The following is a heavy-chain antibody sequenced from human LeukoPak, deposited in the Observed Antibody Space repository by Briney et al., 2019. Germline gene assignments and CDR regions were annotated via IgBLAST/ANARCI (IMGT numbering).Heavy chain of an antibody. Sequence: GGSLRLSCAASGFTFSSYGMHWVRQAPGKGLEWVAFIRYDGSNKYYADSVKGRFTISRDNSKNTLYLQMNSLRAEDTAVYYCAKGRRNYGSGSALDYWGQGTLVTVSS. CDR3: AKGRRNYGSGSALDY. CDR2: IRYDGSNK. CDR1: GFTFSSYG. V-gene: IGHV3-30*02. D-gene: IGHD3-10*01. J-gene: IGHJ4*02.